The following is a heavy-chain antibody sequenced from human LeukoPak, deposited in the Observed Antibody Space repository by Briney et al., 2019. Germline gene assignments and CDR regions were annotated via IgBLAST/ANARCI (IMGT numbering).Heavy chain of an antibody. CDR3: AKDLAMVRENDAFDV. J-gene: IGHJ3*01. D-gene: IGHD3-10*01. V-gene: IGHV3-43*02. CDR1: GFTFDNYA. CDR2: ITGDGGST. Sequence: PGGSLRLSCGASGFTFDNYAIHWVRQAPGKGLEWVSLITGDGGSTFYADSVQGRFTISRDNSKNSLYLQMHSLRTEDTALYYCAKDLAMVRENDAFDVWGQGTMVTVSS.